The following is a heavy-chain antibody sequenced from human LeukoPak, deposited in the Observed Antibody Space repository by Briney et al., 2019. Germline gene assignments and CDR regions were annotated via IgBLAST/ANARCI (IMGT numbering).Heavy chain of an antibody. Sequence: ASVKVSCKASGGTFSSYAISWVRLAPGQGLEWMGWISAYNGNTNYAQKLQGRVTVTTDTSTNTAYMELRSLRSDDTAVYYCARERKSSYDTLAGYYKSDAFDIWGQGTMVTVSS. D-gene: IGHD3-9*01. J-gene: IGHJ3*02. CDR3: ARERKSSYDTLAGYYKSDAFDI. V-gene: IGHV1-18*01. CDR2: ISAYNGNT. CDR1: GGTFSSYA.